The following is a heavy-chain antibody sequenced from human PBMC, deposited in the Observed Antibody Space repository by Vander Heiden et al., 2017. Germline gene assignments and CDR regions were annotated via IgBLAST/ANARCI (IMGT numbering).Heavy chain of an antibody. D-gene: IGHD2-21*02. Sequence: SPCLTCTVSGGSISSSSYYWGWIRQPPGKGLEWIGSIYYSGSTYYNPSLKSRVTISVDTSKNQFSLKLSSVTAADTAVYYCARHAAVYCGGDCYPHWGQGTLVTVSS. CDR3: ARHAAVYCGGDCYPH. CDR2: IYYSGST. V-gene: IGHV4-39*01. CDR1: GGSISSSSYY. J-gene: IGHJ4*02.